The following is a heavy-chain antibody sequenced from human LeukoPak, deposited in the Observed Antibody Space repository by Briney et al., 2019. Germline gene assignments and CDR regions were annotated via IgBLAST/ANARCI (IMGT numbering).Heavy chain of an antibody. CDR2: ISYDGSNK. D-gene: IGHD5-12*01. Sequence: GGSLRLSCAASGFTFSSYGMHWVRQAPGKGLEWVAAISYDGSNKYYADSVKGRFTISRDNSKNTLYLQMNSLRAEDTAVYYCAKERHIVATEGGYFDYWGQGTLVTVSS. CDR1: GFTFSSYG. CDR3: AKERHIVATEGGYFDY. J-gene: IGHJ4*02. V-gene: IGHV3-30*18.